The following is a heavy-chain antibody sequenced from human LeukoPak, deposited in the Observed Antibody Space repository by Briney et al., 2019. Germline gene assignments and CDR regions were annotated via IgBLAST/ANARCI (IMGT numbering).Heavy chain of an antibody. CDR3: ATHCSSISCSLATFDI. D-gene: IGHD2-2*01. CDR1: GFRFNTYW. CDR2: IKQDGNEK. V-gene: IGHV3-7*01. J-gene: IGHJ3*02. Sequence: GGSLRLSCAASGFRFNTYWMSWVRQAPGKGLEWVANIKQDGNEKYYADSVKGRFTISRDNGKNSLDLQMNSLRAEDTAVYYCATHCSSISCSLATFDIWGQGTMVTVSS.